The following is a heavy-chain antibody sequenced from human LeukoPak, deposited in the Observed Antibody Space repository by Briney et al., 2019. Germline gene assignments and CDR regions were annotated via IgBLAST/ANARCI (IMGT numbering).Heavy chain of an antibody. V-gene: IGHV4-61*05. CDR2: VFYSGST. D-gene: IGHD5-24*01. Sequence: SETLSLTCTVSGGSISSSSHYWGWIRQPPGKGLEWIGYVFYSGSTDQNPSLKSRVTISVDTSKNQFSLNLTSVTAADTAVYYCARGRDGYSYGPFDYWGQGTLVTVSS. J-gene: IGHJ4*02. CDR1: GGSISSSSHY. CDR3: ARGRDGYSYGPFDY.